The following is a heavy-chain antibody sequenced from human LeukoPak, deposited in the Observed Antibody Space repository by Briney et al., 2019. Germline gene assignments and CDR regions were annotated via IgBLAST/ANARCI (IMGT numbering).Heavy chain of an antibody. D-gene: IGHD6-19*01. CDR3: ASRYSGGWSPLPYYYYMDV. V-gene: IGHV1-69*06. Sequence: ASVKVSCKASGGTFSSYAISWVRQAPGQGLEWMGGIIPIFGTANYAQKFQGRVTITADKSTSTAYMELSSLRSEDTAVYYCASRYSGGWSPLPYYYYMDVWGKGTTVTVSS. CDR2: IIPIFGTA. CDR1: GGTFSSYA. J-gene: IGHJ6*03.